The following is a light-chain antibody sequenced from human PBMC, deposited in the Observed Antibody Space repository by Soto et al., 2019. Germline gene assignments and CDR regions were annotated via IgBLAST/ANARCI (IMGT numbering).Light chain of an antibody. J-gene: IGKJ5*01. CDR3: QQSYTTPIT. V-gene: IGKV1-39*01. Sequence: DIQMTQSPSSLSASVGDRVTITCRAGQSISSYLNWYQQKPGKAPKLLIYAAFSLQSGVPSRFSGSGSGTDFTLTISSLQPEDFATYYCQQSYTTPITFGQGTRLEIK. CDR2: AAF. CDR1: QSISSY.